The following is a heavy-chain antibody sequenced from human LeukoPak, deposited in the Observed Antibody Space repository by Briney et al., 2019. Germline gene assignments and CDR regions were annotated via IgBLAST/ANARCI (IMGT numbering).Heavy chain of an antibody. CDR2: IYHSGST. CDR3: ARERRARLWFDP. J-gene: IGHJ5*02. V-gene: IGHV4-38-2*02. Sequence: SETLSLTCTVSGYSISSGYYWGWIRQPPGKGLEWIGSIYHSGSTYYNPSLKSRVTISVDTSKNQFSLKLSSVTAADTAVYYCARERRARLWFDPWGQGTLVTVSS. CDR1: GYSISSGYY.